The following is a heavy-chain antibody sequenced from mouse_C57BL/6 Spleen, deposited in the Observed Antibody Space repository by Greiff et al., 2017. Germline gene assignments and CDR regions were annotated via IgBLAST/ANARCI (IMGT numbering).Heavy chain of an antibody. CDR3: ARELRLYYFDY. CDR1: GYTFTSYW. V-gene: IGHV1-69*01. CDR2: IDPSDSYT. J-gene: IGHJ2*01. Sequence: QVQLQQPGAELVMPGASVKLSCKASGYTFTSYWMHWVKQRPGQGLEWIGEIDPSDSYTNYNQKFKGKSTLTVDKSSSTSYMQLSSLTSEDSAVYYFARELRLYYFDYWGQGTTLTVSS. D-gene: IGHD3-2*02.